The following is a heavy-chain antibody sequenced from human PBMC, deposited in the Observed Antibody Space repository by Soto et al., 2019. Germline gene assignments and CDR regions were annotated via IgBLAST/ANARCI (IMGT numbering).Heavy chain of an antibody. CDR2: IYSGGTT. CDR1: GFTVNSNY. V-gene: IGHV3-66*01. J-gene: IGHJ2*01. CDR3: ARRMVGVSSTWYFDL. Sequence: EVQLVESGGGLVQPGGSLTLSCAASGFTVNSNYMSWVHQAPGKGLEWVSLIYSGGTTYYADSVKGRFTISRDNSKNTLYLQMNTLRAEDTAVYYCARRMVGVSSTWYFDLWGRGTLVTVSS. D-gene: IGHD1-26*01.